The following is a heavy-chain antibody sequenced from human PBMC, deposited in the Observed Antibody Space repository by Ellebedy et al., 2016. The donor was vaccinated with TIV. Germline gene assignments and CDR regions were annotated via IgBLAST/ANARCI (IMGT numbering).Heavy chain of an antibody. CDR3: ARGLARDY. CDR2: IKHSGST. J-gene: IGHJ4*02. Sequence: SETLSLTCAVHRGSFSGYYWSWIRQPPGKGLEWIGEIKHSGSTNYNPSLKSRVTISVDTSKNQFSLNLSSVTAADTAVYYCARGLARDYWGQGTLVTASS. V-gene: IGHV4-34*01. CDR1: RGSFSGYY.